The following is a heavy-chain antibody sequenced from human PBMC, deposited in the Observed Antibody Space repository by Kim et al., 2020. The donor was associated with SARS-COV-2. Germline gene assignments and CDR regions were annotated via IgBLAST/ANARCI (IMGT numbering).Heavy chain of an antibody. Sequence: GESLKISCKGSGYSFTSYWIGWVRQMPGKGLEWMGIIYPGDSDTRYSPSFQGQVTISADKSISTAYLQWSSLKASDTAMYYCARHVAAGKVPEHFDYWGQGTLVTVSS. V-gene: IGHV5-51*01. CDR3: ARHVAAGKVPEHFDY. D-gene: IGHD6-13*01. J-gene: IGHJ4*02. CDR1: GYSFTSYW. CDR2: IYPGDSDT.